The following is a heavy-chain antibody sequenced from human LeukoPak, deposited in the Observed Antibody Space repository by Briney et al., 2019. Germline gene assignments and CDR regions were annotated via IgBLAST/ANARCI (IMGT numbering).Heavy chain of an antibody. J-gene: IGHJ4*02. D-gene: IGHD5-18*01. CDR3: PRAGYTYGNFDY. Sequence: PGGSLRLSCAASGFTFSDYFMSWIRQAPGKGLEWVSYISSSGSSIYYADSVKGRFTISRDNAKNSLYLQMNSLRAEDTAVYYCPRAGYTYGNFDYWGQGTLVTVSS. CDR2: ISSSGSSI. V-gene: IGHV3-11*01. CDR1: GFTFSDYF.